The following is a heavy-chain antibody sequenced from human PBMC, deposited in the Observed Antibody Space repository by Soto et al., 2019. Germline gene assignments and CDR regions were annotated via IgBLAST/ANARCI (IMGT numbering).Heavy chain of an antibody. D-gene: IGHD3-10*01. J-gene: IGHJ2*01. V-gene: IGHV3-7*01. CDR3: ARFKMGPWDSSGTYYPKWYFDL. CDR2: IKQNGVDK. Sequence: PGGSLRLSCAASGFTFSDYWMSWVRQTPGKGLEWVATIKQNGVDKYYMDSVKGRFTISRDSANNSLYLQMNSLRAEDTAVYYCARFKMGPWDSSGTYYPKWYFDLWGRGTLVTVSS. CDR1: GFTFSDYW.